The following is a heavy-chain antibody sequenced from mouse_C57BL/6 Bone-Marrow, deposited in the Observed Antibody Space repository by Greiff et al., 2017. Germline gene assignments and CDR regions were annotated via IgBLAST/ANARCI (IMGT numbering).Heavy chain of an antibody. J-gene: IGHJ3*01. Sequence: EVQLQQSGPELVKPGASVKISCKASGYTFTDYYMNWVQQSHGKSLEWIGDINPNNGGTSYNQKFKGKATLTVDKSASTAYMELRSLTSEDSAVYYSARRDYGSSPRFAYWGQGTLVTVSA. D-gene: IGHD1-1*01. CDR1: GYTFTDYY. V-gene: IGHV1-26*01. CDR3: ARRDYGSSPRFAY. CDR2: INPNNGGT.